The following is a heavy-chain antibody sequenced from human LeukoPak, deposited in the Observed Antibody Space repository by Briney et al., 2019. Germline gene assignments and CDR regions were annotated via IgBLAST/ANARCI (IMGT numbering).Heavy chain of an antibody. J-gene: IGHJ4*02. CDR2: ISGGGGST. Sequence: GGSLRLSCAASGFTFSSYAMSWVRQSPGKGLEWVSAISGGGGSTYYADSVKGRFTISRDNSKNTLYLQMNSLRVDDTAVYYCAKATSVVTLFDYWGQGTLVTVSS. CDR3: AKATSVVTLFDY. V-gene: IGHV3-23*01. CDR1: GFTFSSYA. D-gene: IGHD4-23*01.